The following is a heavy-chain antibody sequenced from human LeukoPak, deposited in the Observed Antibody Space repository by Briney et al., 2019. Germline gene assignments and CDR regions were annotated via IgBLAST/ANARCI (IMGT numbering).Heavy chain of an antibody. CDR1: GGSISIYY. D-gene: IGHD3-10*01. V-gene: IGHV4-59*12. J-gene: IGHJ5*02. Sequence: SETLSLTCTVSGGSISIYYWSWIRQPPGKGLEWIGYIYDSGSTNYNASLKNRVTMSIDTSQNQFSLQLSSVTAADMAVYYCARVAMLRGASSWFDPWGQGTLVTVSS. CDR2: IYDSGST. CDR3: ARVAMLRGASSWFDP.